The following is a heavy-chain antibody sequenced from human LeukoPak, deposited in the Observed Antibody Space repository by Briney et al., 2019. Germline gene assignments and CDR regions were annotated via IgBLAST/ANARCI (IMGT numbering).Heavy chain of an antibody. Sequence: GASVKVSCKASGYTFTSYAMHWVRQAPGQRLEWMGWINAGNGNTKYSQKFQGRVTITRDTSASTAYMELSSLRSEDTAVYYCARGFVLRYFDWLRDYYYYGMDVWGQGTTVTVSS. CDR3: ARGFVLRYFDWLRDYYYYGMDV. V-gene: IGHV1-3*01. J-gene: IGHJ6*02. CDR2: INAGNGNT. D-gene: IGHD3-9*01. CDR1: GYTFTSYA.